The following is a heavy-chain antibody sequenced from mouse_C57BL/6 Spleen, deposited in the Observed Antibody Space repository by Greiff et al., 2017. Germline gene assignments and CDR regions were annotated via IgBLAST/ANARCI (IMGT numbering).Heavy chain of an antibody. J-gene: IGHJ2*01. V-gene: IGHV5-12*01. D-gene: IGHD2-14*01. CDR2: ISNGGGST. CDR1: GFTFSDYY. Sequence: DVHLVESGGGLVQPGGSLKLSCAASGFTFSDYYMYWVRQTPEKRLEWVAYISNGGGSTYYPDPVKGRFTISSDNAKNTQYLQMSRLKSEDTALYYCARGTYLDDWGQGTTLTVSS. CDR3: ARGTYLDD.